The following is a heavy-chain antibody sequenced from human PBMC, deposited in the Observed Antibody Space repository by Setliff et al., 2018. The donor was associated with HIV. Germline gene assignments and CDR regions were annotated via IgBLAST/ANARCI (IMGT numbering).Heavy chain of an antibody. CDR2: IIPIFGTA. V-gene: IGHV1-69*13. CDR1: GGTFSSYA. CDR3: VASGESSGYYYLVSDGMDV. D-gene: IGHD3-22*01. J-gene: IGHJ6*02. Sequence: GASVKVSCKASGGTFSSYAISWVRQAPGQGLEWMGMIIPIFGTANYAQKFQGRVTITADESTITAYRELSSLRSEDTALYYCVASGESSGYYYLVSDGMDVWGQGTTVTVSS.